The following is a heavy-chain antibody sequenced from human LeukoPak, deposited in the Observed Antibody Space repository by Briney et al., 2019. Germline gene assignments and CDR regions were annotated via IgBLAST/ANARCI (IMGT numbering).Heavy chain of an antibody. Sequence: RPGGSLRLSCAASGFTCSDYYMSWIRQAPGKGLDGVSYISSSSSYTNYADSVKGRFTISRDNAKNSLYLQMNSLRAEDTAVYYCARGDYYGSGSYYKFDYWGQGTLVTVSS. D-gene: IGHD3-10*01. CDR1: GFTCSDYY. J-gene: IGHJ4*02. CDR2: ISSSSSYT. V-gene: IGHV3-11*06. CDR3: ARGDYYGSGSYYKFDY.